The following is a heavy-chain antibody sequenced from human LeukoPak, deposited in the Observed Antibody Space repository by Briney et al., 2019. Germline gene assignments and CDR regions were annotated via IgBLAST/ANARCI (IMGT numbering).Heavy chain of an antibody. CDR1: GNSISSGYY. Sequence: SETLSLTRTVSGNSISSGYYWDWIRQPPGKGLQWIGSVYHSGSTYYNPSLKSRVTISVDTSKNQFSLKLSSVTAADTAVYYCARRAGAYSHPYDYWGQGTLVTVSS. CDR3: ARRAGAYSHPYDY. J-gene: IGHJ4*02. V-gene: IGHV4-38-2*02. CDR2: VYHSGST. D-gene: IGHD4/OR15-4a*01.